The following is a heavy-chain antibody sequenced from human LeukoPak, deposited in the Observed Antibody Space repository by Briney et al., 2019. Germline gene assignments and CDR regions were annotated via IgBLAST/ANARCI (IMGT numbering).Heavy chain of an antibody. V-gene: IGHV4-34*01. CDR3: ASGGYCSSTSCYLFDY. CDR1: GGSFSGCY. CDR2: INHSGST. Sequence: SETLSLTCAVYGGSFSGCYWSWIRQPPGKGLEWIGEINHSGSTNYNPSLKSRVTISVDTSKNQFSLKLSSVTAADTAVYYCASGGYCSSTSCYLFDYWGQGTLVTVSS. J-gene: IGHJ4*02. D-gene: IGHD2-2*01.